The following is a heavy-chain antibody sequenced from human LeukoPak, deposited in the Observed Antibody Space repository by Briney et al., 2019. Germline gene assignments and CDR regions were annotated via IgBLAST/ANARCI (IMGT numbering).Heavy chain of an antibody. J-gene: IGHJ4*02. CDR1: GFTFSSYA. CDR2: IRGSGDST. V-gene: IGHV3-23*01. CDR3: AKDGISGWYGNHFDF. Sequence: GGSLRLSCAASGFTFSSYAMNWVRQAPGKGLEWVSSIRGSGDSTYYADSVKGRFIISRDDYKNTMYLQISSLRVEDTAIYYCAKDGISGWYGNHFDFWGQGTLVTGSS. D-gene: IGHD6-19*01.